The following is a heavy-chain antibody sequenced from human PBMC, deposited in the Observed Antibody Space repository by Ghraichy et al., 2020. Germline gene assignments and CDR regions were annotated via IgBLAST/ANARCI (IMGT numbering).Heavy chain of an antibody. Sequence: GGSLRLSCAASGFTFSSYAMHWVRQAPGKGLEWVAVISYDGSNKYYADSVKGRFTISRDNSKNTLYLQMNSLRAEDTAVYYCARDRGDGDYSAEYFQHWGQGTLVTVSS. CDR1: GFTFSSYA. D-gene: IGHD4-17*01. V-gene: IGHV3-30-3*01. CDR2: ISYDGSNK. J-gene: IGHJ1*01. CDR3: ARDRGDGDYSAEYFQH.